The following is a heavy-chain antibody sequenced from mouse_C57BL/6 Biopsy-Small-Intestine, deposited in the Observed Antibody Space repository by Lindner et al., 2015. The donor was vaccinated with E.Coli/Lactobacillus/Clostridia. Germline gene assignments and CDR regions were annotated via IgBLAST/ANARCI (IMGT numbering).Heavy chain of an antibody. CDR3: ARWGLRRGGYAVDY. Sequence: VQLQESGAELVKPGASVKLSCTASGFNIKDYYMHWVKQRTEQGLEWIGRIDPEDGETRYAPKFQAKATITADTSSNTAYLQLSSLTSEDTAVYYCARWGLRRGGYAVDYWGQGTSVTVST. CDR1: GFNIKDYY. J-gene: IGHJ4*01. CDR2: IDPEDGET. V-gene: IGHV14-2*01. D-gene: IGHD2-4*01.